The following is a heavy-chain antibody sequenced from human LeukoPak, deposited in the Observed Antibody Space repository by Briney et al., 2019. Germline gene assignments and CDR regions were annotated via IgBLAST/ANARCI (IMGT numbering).Heavy chain of an antibody. D-gene: IGHD4-17*01. Sequence: GESLKISCKGSGYSFTSYWIGWVRQMPGKCLEWGGIIYPDDSDTRDSPSFQNQVHISADKPISTASLQWSSLKASDTAIYYCARHYPGGDYFIDYWGQGTLVTVSS. CDR3: ARHYPGGDYFIDY. J-gene: IGHJ4*02. CDR2: IYPDDSDT. V-gene: IGHV5-51*01. CDR1: GYSFTSYW.